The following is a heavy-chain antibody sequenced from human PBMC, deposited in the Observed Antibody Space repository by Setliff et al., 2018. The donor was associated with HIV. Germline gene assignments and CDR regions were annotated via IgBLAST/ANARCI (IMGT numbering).Heavy chain of an antibody. CDR1: GGSFGAYY. V-gene: IGHV4-34*01. J-gene: IGHJ1*01. CDR3: ARETSVTPVGLDH. D-gene: IGHD1-1*01. Sequence: KPSETLSLTCAVYGGSFGAYYWTWIRQPPGKGLEWIGEINCSGNTKYNPSLKSRVTISIDTSKKQFSLKLNSVTAADTAVYYCARETSVTPVGLDHWGQGTLVTVSS. CDR2: INCSGNT.